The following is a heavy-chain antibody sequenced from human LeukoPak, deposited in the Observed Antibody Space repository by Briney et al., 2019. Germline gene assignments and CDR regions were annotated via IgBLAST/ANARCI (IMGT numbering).Heavy chain of an antibody. D-gene: IGHD5-12*01. V-gene: IGHV3-48*01. Sequence: GGSLRLSCAASGFTFSSYSMNWVRQAPGKGLEWVSYISSSSSTIYYADSVEGRFTISRDNAKNTLYLQLNSLRVEDTAVYYCARIQRGSLVAIDYWGQGTLVTVSS. CDR3: ARIQRGSLVAIDY. J-gene: IGHJ4*02. CDR1: GFTFSSYS. CDR2: ISSSSSTI.